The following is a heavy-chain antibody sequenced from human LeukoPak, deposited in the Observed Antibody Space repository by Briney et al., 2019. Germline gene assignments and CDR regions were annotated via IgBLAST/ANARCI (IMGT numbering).Heavy chain of an antibody. CDR3: ARGYVVATIGVWFDP. D-gene: IGHD5-12*01. CDR2: INPNSGNT. CDR1: GYTFTGYY. J-gene: IGHJ5*02. V-gene: IGHV1-8*02. Sequence: ASVKVSCKASGYTFTGYYMHWVRQAPGQGLEWMGWINPNSGNTGYAQKSQGRVTMTRNTSIGTAYMELSSLRSEDTAVYYCARGYVVATIGVWFDPWGQGTLVTVSS.